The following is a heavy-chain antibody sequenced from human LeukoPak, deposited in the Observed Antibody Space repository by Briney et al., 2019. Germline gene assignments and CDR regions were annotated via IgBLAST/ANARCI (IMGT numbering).Heavy chain of an antibody. CDR3: ARDRSYYFDY. V-gene: IGHV3-23*01. Sequence: GGSLRLSCAAFGFTFSNYVMSWVRQAPGKGLEWVSGISGSGDSTYYADSVKGRFTISRDNSKNTLYLQMNSLRAEDTAVYYCARDRSYYFDYWGQGTLVTVSS. CDR2: ISGSGDST. D-gene: IGHD1-26*01. CDR1: GFTFSNYV. J-gene: IGHJ4*02.